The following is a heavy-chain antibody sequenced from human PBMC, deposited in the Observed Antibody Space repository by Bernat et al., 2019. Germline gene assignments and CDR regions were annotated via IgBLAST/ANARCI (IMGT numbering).Heavy chain of an antibody. CDR2: ITSSSRII. D-gene: IGHD3-3*01. Sequence: EVQLVESGGGLVQPGGSLRLSCAVSGFPPSRYSMNWVRQAPGKGLEWVSYITSSSRIIYYADSVKGRFTISRDNAKNSLYLQMNGLRAGDTAVYYCARADYDFWEGMDVWGQGTTVTVSS. CDR1: GFPPSRYS. CDR3: ARADYDFWEGMDV. V-gene: IGHV3-48*01. J-gene: IGHJ6*02.